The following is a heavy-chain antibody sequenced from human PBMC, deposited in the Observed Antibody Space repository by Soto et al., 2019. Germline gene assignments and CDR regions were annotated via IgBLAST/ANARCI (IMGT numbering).Heavy chain of an antibody. J-gene: IGHJ6*02. CDR1: GGTFSSYA. V-gene: IGHV1-69*13. D-gene: IGHD2-2*01. CDR3: ARAHCSSTSCYYYYGMDV. Sequence: SVKVSCKASGGTFSSYAISWVRQAPGQGLEWMGGIIPIFGTANYAQKFQGRVTITADESTSTAYMELSSLRSEDTAVYYCARAHCSSTSCYYYYGMDVWGQGTTVTVSS. CDR2: IIPIFGTA.